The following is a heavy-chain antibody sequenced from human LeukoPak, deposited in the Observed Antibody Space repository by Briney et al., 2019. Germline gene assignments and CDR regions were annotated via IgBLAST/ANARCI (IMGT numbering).Heavy chain of an antibody. Sequence: TLSLTCAVSGGSISSGGYSWSWIRQPPGKGLEWIGYIYHSGSTYYNPSLKSRVTISVDRSKNQFSLKLSSVTAADTAVYYCATRVENDYGDYVDDYWGQGTLLTVSS. J-gene: IGHJ4*02. V-gene: IGHV4-30-2*01. CDR3: ATRVENDYGDYVDDY. CDR1: GGSISSGGYS. CDR2: IYHSGST. D-gene: IGHD4-17*01.